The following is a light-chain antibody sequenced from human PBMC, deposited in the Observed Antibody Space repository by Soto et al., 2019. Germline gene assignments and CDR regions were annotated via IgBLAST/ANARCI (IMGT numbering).Light chain of an antibody. CDR2: LNSDGSH. CDR1: SGHSSYA. V-gene: IGLV4-69*01. J-gene: IGLJ3*02. Sequence: QSVLTRSPSASASLGASVKLTCTLSSGHSSYAIAWHQQQPEKGPRYLMKLNSDGSHSKGDGIPDRFSGSSSGAERYLTISSLQSEDEADYYCQTWGTGIPWVFGGGTKLTVL. CDR3: QTWGTGIPWV.